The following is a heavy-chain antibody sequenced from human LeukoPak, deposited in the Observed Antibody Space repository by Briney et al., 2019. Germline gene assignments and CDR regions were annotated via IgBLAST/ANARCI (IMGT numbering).Heavy chain of an antibody. J-gene: IGHJ4*02. CDR1: GYTFTGYY. CDR3: ARDAGDIVVVPSEGGDY. Sequence: ASVKVSCKASGYTFTGYYMHWVRQAPGQGLEWMGWINPNSGGTNYAQKFQGRVTMTRDTSISTAYMELSRLRSDDTAVYYCARDAGDIVVVPSEGGDYWGQGTLVTVSP. V-gene: IGHV1-2*02. CDR2: INPNSGGT. D-gene: IGHD2-2*01.